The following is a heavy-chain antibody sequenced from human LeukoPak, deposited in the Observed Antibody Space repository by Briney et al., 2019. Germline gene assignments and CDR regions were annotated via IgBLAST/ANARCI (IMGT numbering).Heavy chain of an antibody. CDR3: ARGTDIVVVVAATPDLDY. D-gene: IGHD2-15*01. CDR1: GYTFTSYY. J-gene: IGHJ4*02. Sequence: GASVKVSCKASGYTFTSYYMHWVRQAPGQGLEWMGIINPSGGSTSYAQKFQGRVTMTRDTSTSTVYMELSSLRSEDTAVYYCARGTDIVVVVAATPDLDYWGQGTLVTVSS. CDR2: INPSGGST. V-gene: IGHV1-46*01.